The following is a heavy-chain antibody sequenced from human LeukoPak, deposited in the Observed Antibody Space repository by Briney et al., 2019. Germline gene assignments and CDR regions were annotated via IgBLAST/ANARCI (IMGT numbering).Heavy chain of an antibody. CDR1: GFTFSSYS. J-gene: IGHJ4*02. Sequence: PGGSLRLSCAASGFTFSSYSMNWVRQAPGKGLEWVTSISSSSSIYDAASVKGQFTIPRDNAKNSLYLQMNSLRAENRAVYYGARGSSSGWYFDYWGQRTLVTVSS. V-gene: IGHV3-21*01. D-gene: IGHD6-19*01. CDR2: ISSSSSI. CDR3: ARGSSSGWYFDY.